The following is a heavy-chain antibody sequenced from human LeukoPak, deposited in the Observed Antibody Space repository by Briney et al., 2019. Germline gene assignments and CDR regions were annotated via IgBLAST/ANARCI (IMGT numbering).Heavy chain of an antibody. V-gene: IGHV1-2*02. Sequence: ASVKVSCKASGYTFTGYYMHWVRQAPGQGLEWMGWINPNSGGTNYAQKFQGRFTMTRDTSISTAYMELSRLRSDDTAVYYCGRTDYYDSSYYGMDVWGQGTTVTVSS. CDR3: GRTDYYDSSYYGMDV. CDR1: GYTFTGYY. J-gene: IGHJ6*02. CDR2: INPNSGGT. D-gene: IGHD3-22*01.